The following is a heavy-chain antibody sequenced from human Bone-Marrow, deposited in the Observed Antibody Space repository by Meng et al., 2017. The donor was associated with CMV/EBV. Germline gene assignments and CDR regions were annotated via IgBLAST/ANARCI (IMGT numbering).Heavy chain of an antibody. Sequence: GESLKISCAASGFTFSSYSMNWVRQAPGKGLEWVSYISSSSSTIYYADSVKGRFTISRDNAKNSLYLQMNSLRAEDTAVYYCAREEYCSGGSCYPNNWFDPWGQGTLVTVSS. V-gene: IGHV3-48*04. D-gene: IGHD2-15*01. J-gene: IGHJ5*02. CDR3: AREEYCSGGSCYPNNWFDP. CDR1: GFTFSSYS. CDR2: ISSSSSTI.